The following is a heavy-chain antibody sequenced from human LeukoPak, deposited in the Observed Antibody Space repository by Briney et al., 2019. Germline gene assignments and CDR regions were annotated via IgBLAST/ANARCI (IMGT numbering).Heavy chain of an antibody. Sequence: GGSLRLSCAGSGFAFSSYWMSWIRQAPGKGPEWVANIKQDGREKHYVDSVKGRFTISRDNAKSSLYLQMNSLRAEDTAVYYCTRDEAAATNWGQGTLVTVSS. D-gene: IGHD6-13*01. J-gene: IGHJ4*02. V-gene: IGHV3-7*01. CDR3: TRDEAAATN. CDR1: GFAFSSYW. CDR2: IKQDGREK.